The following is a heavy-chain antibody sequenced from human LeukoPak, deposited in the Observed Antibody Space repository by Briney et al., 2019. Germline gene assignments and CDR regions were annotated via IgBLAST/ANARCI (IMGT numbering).Heavy chain of an antibody. CDR1: GFTFSSYA. J-gene: IGHJ4*02. D-gene: IGHD3-22*01. V-gene: IGHV3-23*01. Sequence: GGSLRPSCAASGFTFSSYAMSWVRQAPGKGLEWVSAISGSGGSTYYADSVKGRFTISRDNSKNTLYLQMNNLRAEDTAVYYCAKNLDSSGYYLFDYWGQGTLVTVSS. CDR3: AKNLDSSGYYLFDY. CDR2: ISGSGGST.